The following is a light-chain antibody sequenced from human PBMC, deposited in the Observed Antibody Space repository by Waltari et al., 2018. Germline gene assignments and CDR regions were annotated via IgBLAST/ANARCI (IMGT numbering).Light chain of an antibody. CDR3: RKDDSLPAT. J-gene: IGKJ1*01. CDR1: QSVIKY. CDR2: HAS. V-gene: IGKV3-20*01. Sequence: VLTQSPRTLSLSPGESATLSCRASQSVIKYLAWYQQKPGRAPRLLIYHASTRATGIPGRFSGSGSGTDFSLTISRLEPEDFGVYYCRKDDSLPATFGQGTRVEIK.